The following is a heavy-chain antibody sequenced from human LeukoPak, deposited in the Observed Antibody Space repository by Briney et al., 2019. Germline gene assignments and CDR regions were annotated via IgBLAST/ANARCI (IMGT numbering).Heavy chain of an antibody. CDR2: INHSGST. Sequence: SQTLSLTCAVSGGSISSGGYSWSWIRQPPAKGLEWIGEINHSGSTNYNPSLKSRVTISVDTSKNQFSLKLSSVTAADTAVYYCARGSFGWNDAFDIWGQGTMVTVSS. J-gene: IGHJ3*02. V-gene: IGHV4-30-2*01. D-gene: IGHD3-10*01. CDR3: ARGSFGWNDAFDI. CDR1: GGSISSGGYS.